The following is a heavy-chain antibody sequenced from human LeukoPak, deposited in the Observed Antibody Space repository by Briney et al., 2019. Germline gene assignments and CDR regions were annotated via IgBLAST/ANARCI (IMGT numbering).Heavy chain of an antibody. V-gene: IGHV3-23*01. CDR2: ISAGGGST. D-gene: IGHD4-17*01. CDR1: GFPLSSYA. CDR3: ARSAMGDYVRFPNDY. Sequence: GGSLRLSCGTSGFPLSSYAMIWVRRARGRGLEWVSAISAGGGSTYYADAVNGRFTISRDNSKNTLYLQMNSLRAEDTALYYCARSAMGDYVRFPNDYWGQGTLVTVSS. J-gene: IGHJ4*02.